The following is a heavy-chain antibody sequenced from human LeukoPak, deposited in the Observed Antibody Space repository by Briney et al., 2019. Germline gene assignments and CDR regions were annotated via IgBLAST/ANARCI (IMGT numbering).Heavy chain of an antibody. D-gene: IGHD4-17*01. J-gene: IGHJ6*02. CDR3: ARGWDYGDNGDISYYYYYYGMDV. V-gene: IGHV3-23*01. CDR2: ISGSGGST. CDR1: GFTFSSYA. Sequence: GGSLRLSCAASGFTFSSYAMSWVRQAPGKGLEWVSAISGSGGSTYYADSVKGRFTISRDNSKNTLYLQMNSLRAEDTAVYYCARGWDYGDNGDISYYYYYYGMDVWGQGTTVTVSS.